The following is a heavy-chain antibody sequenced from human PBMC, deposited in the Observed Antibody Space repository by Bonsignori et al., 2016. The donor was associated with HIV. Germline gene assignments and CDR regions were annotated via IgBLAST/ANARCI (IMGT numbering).Heavy chain of an antibody. J-gene: IGHJ6*03. V-gene: IGHV1-18*01. CDR2: ISAYNSNI. Sequence: WVRQAPGQGLEWMGWISAYNSNIDYAQKFQGRVTMTTDTSTSTAYMELWSLRSDDTAVYYCARVSREATYSYYYYYMDVWGKGTTVTVSS. CDR3: ARVSREATYSYYYYYMDV.